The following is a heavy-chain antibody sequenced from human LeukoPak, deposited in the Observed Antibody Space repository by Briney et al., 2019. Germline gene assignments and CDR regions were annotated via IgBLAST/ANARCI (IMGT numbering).Heavy chain of an antibody. V-gene: IGHV1-2*06. Sequence: ASVKVSCKASGYTFTGYYMHWVRQAPGQGLEWMGRINPNSGGTNYAQKFQGRVTMTRDTSISTAYMELSRLRSDDTAVYYCASHYYDSSGQHDDWGQGTLATASS. D-gene: IGHD3-22*01. CDR2: INPNSGGT. CDR3: ASHYYDSSGQHDD. J-gene: IGHJ4*02. CDR1: GYTFTGYY.